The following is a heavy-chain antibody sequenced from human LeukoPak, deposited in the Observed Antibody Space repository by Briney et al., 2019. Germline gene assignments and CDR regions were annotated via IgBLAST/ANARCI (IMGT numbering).Heavy chain of an antibody. CDR2: IYYSGST. CDR3: ARSVATTVTTFGY. V-gene: IGHV4-39*01. J-gene: IGHJ4*02. Sequence: SETLSLTCTISGGSISSSSYYWGWIRQPPGKGLEWIGSIYYSGSTYYNPSLKSRVTISVDTSKNQFSLKLSSVTAADTAVYYCARSVATTVTTFGYWGQGTLVTVSS. D-gene: IGHD4-17*01. CDR1: GGSISSSSYY.